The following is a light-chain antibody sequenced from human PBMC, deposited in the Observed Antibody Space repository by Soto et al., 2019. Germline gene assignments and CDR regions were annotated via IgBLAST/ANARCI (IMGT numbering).Light chain of an antibody. CDR3: SSCAGSNSYV. CDR2: EVS. Sequence: QSVLTQPPSASGSPGQSVTISCTGTSSDVGGYNYVSWYQQHPGKAPKLIIYEVSKRPSGVPDRFSGSKSGNTASLTVSGLQAEDEADYYCSSCAGSNSYVFGTGTKLTVL. J-gene: IGLJ1*01. CDR1: SSDVGGYNY. V-gene: IGLV2-8*01.